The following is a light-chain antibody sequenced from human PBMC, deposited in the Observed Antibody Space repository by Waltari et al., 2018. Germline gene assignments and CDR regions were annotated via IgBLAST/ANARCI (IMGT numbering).Light chain of an antibody. Sequence: QSALTQPASVSGSPGQSITISCTGTSSDVGGYNFVSWYQQHPGKPPNPIIYQGTNRPSGVSSRFSGSKSGNTASLTISGLQAEDEADYYCSSYAGSNNLGVFGTGTKVTVL. V-gene: IGLV2-14*01. CDR3: SSYAGSNNLGV. CDR2: QGT. J-gene: IGLJ1*01. CDR1: SSDVGGYNF.